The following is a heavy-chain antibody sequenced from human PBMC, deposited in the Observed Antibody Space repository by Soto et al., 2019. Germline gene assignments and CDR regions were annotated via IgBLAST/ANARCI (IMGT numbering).Heavy chain of an antibody. J-gene: IGHJ6*02. Sequence: GGSLRLSCAASGFTFSSYAMSWVRQAPGKGLEWVSAISGSGGSTYYADSVKGRFTISRDNSKNTLYLQMNSLRAEDTAVYYCAKVSTRSYYHYYGMAVWGQRTTVTVSS. D-gene: IGHD2-2*01. CDR1: GFTFSSYA. V-gene: IGHV3-23*01. CDR3: AKVSTRSYYHYYGMAV. CDR2: ISGSGGST.